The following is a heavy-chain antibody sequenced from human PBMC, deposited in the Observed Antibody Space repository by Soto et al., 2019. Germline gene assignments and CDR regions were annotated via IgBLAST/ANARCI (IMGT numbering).Heavy chain of an antibody. Sequence: PGGSLRLSCAASGFTFSSYGMHWVRQAPGKGLEWVAVIWYDGSNKYYADSVKGRFTISRDNSKNTLYLQMSSLRAEDTAVYYCARDQGVGATVPFDYWGQGTLVTVSS. CDR2: IWYDGSNK. J-gene: IGHJ4*02. CDR1: GFTFSSYG. CDR3: ARDQGVGATVPFDY. V-gene: IGHV3-33*01. D-gene: IGHD1-26*01.